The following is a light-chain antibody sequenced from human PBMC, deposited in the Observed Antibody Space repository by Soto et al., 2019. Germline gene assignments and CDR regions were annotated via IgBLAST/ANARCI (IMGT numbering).Light chain of an antibody. CDR2: EVT. V-gene: IGLV2-23*02. CDR1: SSDFGTSNL. CDR3: CSSVHPNTLV. Sequence: QSVLTQPASVSGSPGQSITISCTETSSDFGTSNLVSWSQQNPVKAPKLMIYEVTKRPSGVSNRFSGSQSGNTASLTISGLQAEDEADYYCCSSVHPNTLVFGGGTKLTVL. J-gene: IGLJ3*02.